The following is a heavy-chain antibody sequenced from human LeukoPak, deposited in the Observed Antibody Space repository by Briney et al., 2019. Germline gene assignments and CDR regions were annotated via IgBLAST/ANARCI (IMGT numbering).Heavy chain of an antibody. CDR2: TYYRSKWYN. J-gene: IGHJ6*03. CDR3: ARSVEGYCRGGNCYSYSYYMDV. D-gene: IGHD2-15*01. CDR1: GDSVSSNSAA. Sequence: SQTLSLTCAISGDSVSSNSAAWNWIRQSPSRGLEWLGRTYYRSKWYNDYAVSLKSRITVNPDTSKNQFSLQLNSVTPEDTAVYYCARSVEGYCRGGNCYSYSYYMDVWGKGTTVTVSS. V-gene: IGHV6-1*01.